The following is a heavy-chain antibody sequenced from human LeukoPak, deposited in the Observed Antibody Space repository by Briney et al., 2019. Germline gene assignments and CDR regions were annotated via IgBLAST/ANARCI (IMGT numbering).Heavy chain of an antibody. CDR1: GFTVSSKY. Sequence: GGSLRLSCAASGFTVSSKYMSWVRQAPGKGLEWVSVIYSGGSTYYADSVKGRFTISRDNSKNTLYLQMNSLRAEDTAVYYCAKENYDSGSYYYYYYMDVWGKGTTVTVSS. CDR2: IYSGGST. V-gene: IGHV3-66*01. D-gene: IGHD3-10*01. J-gene: IGHJ6*03. CDR3: AKENYDSGSYYYYYYMDV.